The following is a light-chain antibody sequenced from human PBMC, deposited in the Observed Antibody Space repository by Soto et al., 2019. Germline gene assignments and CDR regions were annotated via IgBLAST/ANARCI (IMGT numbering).Light chain of an antibody. V-gene: IGLV3-21*02. J-gene: IGLJ3*02. CDR1: NIGSKS. CDR2: DDS. Sequence: SYELTQPPSVSVAPGQTARITCGGNNIGSKSVNWYQQKPGQAPVLVVYDDSDRPSGIPERFSGSNSGNTATLPISRVEAGDEADYYCQVWYSSSDSWVFGGGTKLTVL. CDR3: QVWYSSSDSWV.